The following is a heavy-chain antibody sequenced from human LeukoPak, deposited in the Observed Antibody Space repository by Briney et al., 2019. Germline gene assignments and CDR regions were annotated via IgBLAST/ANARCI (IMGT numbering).Heavy chain of an antibody. J-gene: IGHJ4*02. CDR1: GYTFTSYY. Sequence: ASVKVSCKASGYTFTSYYMHWVRQAPGQGLGWMGIINPSGGSTSYAQKFQGRVTITADESTSTAYMELSSLRSEDTAVYYCARGVVGATTGAYSFDYWGQGTLVTVSS. V-gene: IGHV1-46*01. CDR3: ARGVVGATTGAYSFDY. D-gene: IGHD1-26*01. CDR2: INPSGGST.